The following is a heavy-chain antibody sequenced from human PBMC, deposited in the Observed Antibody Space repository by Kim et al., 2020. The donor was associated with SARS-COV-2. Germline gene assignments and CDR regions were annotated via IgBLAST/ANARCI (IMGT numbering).Heavy chain of an antibody. CDR3: AKHFGSSGSEFHH. V-gene: IGHV3-23*01. CDR1: GFTFSAYD. J-gene: IGHJ1*01. D-gene: IGHD3-22*01. CDR2: ISGSDGSA. Sequence: GGSLRLSCATSGFTFSAYDMTWVRQAPGKGLEWVSDISGSDGSAYYADSVKGRFIISRDNSRNTLHLQMNSLSAEDTAIYYCAKHFGSSGSEFHHWGQGT.